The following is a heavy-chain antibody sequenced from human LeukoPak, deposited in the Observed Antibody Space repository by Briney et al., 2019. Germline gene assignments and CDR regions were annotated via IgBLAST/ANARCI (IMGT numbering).Heavy chain of an antibody. CDR2: INHSGST. CDR3: ARARYGSGSYYKN. J-gene: IGHJ4*02. Sequence: PSETLSLTCAVYGGSFSGYYWSWIRHPPGKGLEWIGEINHSGSTNYNPSLKSRVTISVDTSKNQFSLKLSSVTAADAAVYYCARARYGSGSYYKNWGQGTLVTVSS. V-gene: IGHV4-34*01. D-gene: IGHD3-10*01. CDR1: GGSFSGYY.